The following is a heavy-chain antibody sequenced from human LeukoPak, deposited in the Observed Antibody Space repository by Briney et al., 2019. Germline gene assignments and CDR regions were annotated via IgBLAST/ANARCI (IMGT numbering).Heavy chain of an antibody. V-gene: IGHV4-59*12. CDR2: IYYSGST. CDR3: ARVRGATVTTGDYYYYYMDV. J-gene: IGHJ6*03. D-gene: IGHD4-17*01. Sequence: SETLSLTCTVSGGSISNKYWSWIRQPPGKGLEWIGYIYYSGSTNYNPSLKSRVTILVDTSKNQFSLKLTSVTAADTAVYYCARVRGATVTTGDYYYYYMDVWGKGTTVTISS. CDR1: GGSISNKY.